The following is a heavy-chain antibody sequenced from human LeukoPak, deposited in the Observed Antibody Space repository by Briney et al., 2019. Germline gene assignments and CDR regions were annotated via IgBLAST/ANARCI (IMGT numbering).Heavy chain of an antibody. CDR1: GFTFTSYG. Sequence: GGSLRLSCAASGFTFTSYGMHWVRQAPGKGLEWLALISYDGSNKYSADSVKGRFTISRDNSKNTLYLQMDSLRADDTAVYYCAKDTAAGECTGGNCYSYFDYWGQGTLVTVSS. J-gene: IGHJ4*02. CDR3: AKDTAAGECTGGNCYSYFDY. V-gene: IGHV3-30*18. CDR2: ISYDGSNK. D-gene: IGHD2-15*01.